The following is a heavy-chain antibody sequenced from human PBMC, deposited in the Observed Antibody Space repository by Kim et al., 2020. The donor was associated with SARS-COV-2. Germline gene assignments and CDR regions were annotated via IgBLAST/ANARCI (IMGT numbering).Heavy chain of an antibody. CDR2: INTYKGDT. CDR1: GYSFTNFG. J-gene: IGHJ5*01. V-gene: IGHV1-18*01. CDR3: GRAFFTLLWF. D-gene: IGHD3-10*01. Sequence: ASVKVSCKASGYSFTNFGLSWVRQAPGQGLEWMGWINTYKGDTKYKQKFQDRVTMTTDTSTTTASMELRSLRSDDTAVYYCGRAFFTLLWF.